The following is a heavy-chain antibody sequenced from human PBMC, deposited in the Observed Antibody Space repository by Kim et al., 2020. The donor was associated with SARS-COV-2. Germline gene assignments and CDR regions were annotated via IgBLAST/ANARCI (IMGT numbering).Heavy chain of an antibody. V-gene: IGHV3-23*01. CDR3: AKRGWPNYYGMDV. Sequence: WGSLRLSCAASGFTFSSYAMSWVRQAPGKGLEWVSAISGSGGSTYYADSVKGRFTISRDNSKNTLYLPTNSLRAEDTAVYYCAKRGWPNYYGMDVWGQGTTVTVSS. J-gene: IGHJ6*02. CDR1: GFTFSSYA. D-gene: IGHD2-15*01. CDR2: ISGSGGST.